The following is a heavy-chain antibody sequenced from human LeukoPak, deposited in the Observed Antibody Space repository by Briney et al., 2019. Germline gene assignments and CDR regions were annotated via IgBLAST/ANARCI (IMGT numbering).Heavy chain of an antibody. J-gene: IGHJ4*02. Sequence: ASVKVSCKASGYTFTSYYMHWVRQAPGQGLEWMGIINPSGGSTSYAQKFQGRVTMTRDTSTSTVYMELSSLRSEDTAVYYCARDPPAYPCTTTRCYPEVDYWGQGTLVTVSS. CDR1: GYTFTSYY. CDR2: INPSGGST. CDR3: ARDPPAYPCTTTRCYPEVDY. D-gene: IGHD2-2*01. V-gene: IGHV1-46*01.